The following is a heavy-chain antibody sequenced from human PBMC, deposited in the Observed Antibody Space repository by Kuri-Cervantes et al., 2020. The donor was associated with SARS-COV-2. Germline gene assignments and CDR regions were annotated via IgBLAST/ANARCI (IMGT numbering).Heavy chain of an antibody. CDR2: FDPEDGET. J-gene: IGHJ4*02. CDR1: GYTLTELS. CDR3: ARATGPPGYFDY. V-gene: IGHV1-24*01. Sequence: ASVKVSCKVSGYTLTELSMLWVRQAPGKGLEWMGGFDPEDGETIYAQKFQGRVTMTEDTSTDTAYMELSSLRSEDTAVYYCARATGPPGYFDYWGQGTLVTVSS.